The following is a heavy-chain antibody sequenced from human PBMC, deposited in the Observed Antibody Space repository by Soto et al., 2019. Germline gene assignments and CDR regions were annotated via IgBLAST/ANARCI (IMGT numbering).Heavy chain of an antibody. CDR2: ISYDGSNK. CDR3: ARDRVLMVYADPLWYYGMDV. J-gene: IGHJ6*02. V-gene: IGHV3-30-3*01. Sequence: GGSLRLSCAASGFTFSSYAMHWVRQAPGKGLEWVAVISYDGSNKYYADSVKGRFTISRDNSKNTLYLQMNSLRAEDTAVYYCARDRVLMVYADPLWYYGMDVWGQGTTVTVSS. CDR1: GFTFSSYA. D-gene: IGHD2-8*01.